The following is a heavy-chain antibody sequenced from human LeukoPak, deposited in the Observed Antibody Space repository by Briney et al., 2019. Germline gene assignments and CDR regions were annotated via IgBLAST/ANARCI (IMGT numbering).Heavy chain of an antibody. CDR1: GGTFSSYA. CDR3: ASYYGDYYLLDY. D-gene: IGHD4-17*01. J-gene: IGHJ4*02. Sequence: SVKVSCKASGGTFSSYAISWVRQAPGQGLEWMGRIIPIFSTANYAQKFQGRVTITTDESTSTAYMELSSLRSEDTAVYYCASYYGDYYLLDYWGQGTLVTVSS. CDR2: IIPIFSTA. V-gene: IGHV1-69*05.